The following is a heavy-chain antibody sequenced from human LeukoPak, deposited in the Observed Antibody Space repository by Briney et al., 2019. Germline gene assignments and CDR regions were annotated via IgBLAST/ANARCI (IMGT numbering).Heavy chain of an antibody. CDR1: GGSISSGGYY. CDR3: ARVDHGSGSQPFDY. D-gene: IGHD3-10*01. J-gene: IGHJ4*02. CDR2: IYYSGST. Sequence: SETLSLTCTVSGGSISSGGYYWSWIRQHPGKGLEWIGYIYYSGSTYYNPSLKSRVTISVDTSKNQFSLKLSSVTAADTAVYYCARVDHGSGSQPFDYWGQGTLVTVSS. V-gene: IGHV4-31*03.